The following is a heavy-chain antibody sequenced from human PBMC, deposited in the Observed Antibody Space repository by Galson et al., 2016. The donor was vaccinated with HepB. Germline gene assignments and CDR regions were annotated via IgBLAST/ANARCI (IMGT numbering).Heavy chain of an antibody. CDR3: ASHCGGDCYNNLADAFDI. J-gene: IGHJ3*02. V-gene: IGHV4-39*01. CDR1: SGSISSSRYY. Sequence: SETLSLTCTVSSGSISSSRYYWGWIRQPPGKGLEWIGSVYYSGTAYYDQSLKSRVSISVDTSKNQFSLRLSSVTAGDTAVYFCASHCGGDCYNNLADAFDIWGRGTMVTVSS. D-gene: IGHD2-21*01. CDR2: VYYSGTA.